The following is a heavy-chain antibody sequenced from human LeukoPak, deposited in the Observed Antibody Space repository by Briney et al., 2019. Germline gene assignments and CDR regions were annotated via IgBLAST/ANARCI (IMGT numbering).Heavy chain of an antibody. CDR2: IIPIFGTA. CDR1: GGTFSSYA. J-gene: IGHJ3*02. D-gene: IGHD6-6*01. Sequence: SVKVSCKASGGTFSSYAISWVRQAPGQGLEWMGGIIPIFGTANYAQKFQGRVTITADESTSTAYMELSSLRSEDTAVYYCARGMSREYSNSPHAFDIWGQGTMVTVSS. CDR3: ARGMSREYSNSPHAFDI. V-gene: IGHV1-69*13.